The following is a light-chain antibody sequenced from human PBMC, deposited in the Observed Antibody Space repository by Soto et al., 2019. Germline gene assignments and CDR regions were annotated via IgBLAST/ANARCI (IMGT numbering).Light chain of an antibody. V-gene: IGLV4-69*01. CDR3: QTWGTGIQV. CDR1: SGHSSYA. Sequence: QPVLTQSPSASASLGASVKLTCTLSSGHSSYAIAWHQQQPEKGPRYLMKLNSDGSHSKGDGIPDRFSGSSSGAERYLTISSLQDEDEADYYCQTWGTGIQVFGTGTKLTVL. CDR2: LNSDGSH. J-gene: IGLJ1*01.